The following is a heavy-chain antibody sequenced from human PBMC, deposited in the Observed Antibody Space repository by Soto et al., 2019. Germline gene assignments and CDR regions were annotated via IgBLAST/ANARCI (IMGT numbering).Heavy chain of an antibody. V-gene: IGHV4-59*08. Sequence: LEPMPLTYSVAGGPSISHYWSWIRQPPGKGLEWIGYIYYSGSTNYNPSLKSRVTISVDTSKNQFSLKLSSVTAADTAVYYCARRYGTCFDYWGQGPPVTAPQ. D-gene: IGHD1-7*01. CDR2: IYYSGST. J-gene: IGHJ4*02. CDR1: GGPSISHY. CDR3: ARRYGTCFDY.